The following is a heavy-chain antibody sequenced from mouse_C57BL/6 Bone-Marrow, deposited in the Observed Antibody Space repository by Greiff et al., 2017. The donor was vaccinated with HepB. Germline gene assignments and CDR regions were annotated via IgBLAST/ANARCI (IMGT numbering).Heavy chain of an antibody. D-gene: IGHD1-1*01. V-gene: IGHV1-85*01. CDR1: GYTFTSYD. CDR2: IYPRDGST. Sequence: QVQLKHSGPELVKPGASVKLSCKASGYTFTSYDINWVKQRPGQGLEWIGWIYPRDGSTKYNEKFKGKATLTVDTSSSTAYMELHSLTSEDSAVYFCASRYYYGSMDYWGQGTTLTVSS. CDR3: ASRYYYGSMDY. J-gene: IGHJ2*01.